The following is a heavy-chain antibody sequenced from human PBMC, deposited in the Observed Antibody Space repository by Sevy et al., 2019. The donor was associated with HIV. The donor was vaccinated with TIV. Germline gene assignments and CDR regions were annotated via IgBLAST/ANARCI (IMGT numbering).Heavy chain of an antibody. CDR3: ARHMDSGTYGHPGFDY. CDR2: MYYSGST. V-gene: IGHV4-39*01. D-gene: IGHD1-26*01. J-gene: IGHJ4*02. CDR1: GGSISSSSYY. Sequence: GSLRLSCTVSGGSISSSSYYWGCIRQPPGKGLEWIGSMYYSGSTYYNPSLKSRVTMSVDTFMNQFSLKLSSVTAADTAVYYCARHMDSGTYGHPGFDYWGQGTLVTVSS.